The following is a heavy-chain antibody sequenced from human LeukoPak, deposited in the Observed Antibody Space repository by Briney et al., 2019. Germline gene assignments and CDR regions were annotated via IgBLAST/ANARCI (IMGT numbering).Heavy chain of an antibody. Sequence: SESLSVTSAVSGASISSHYWSWIRQRPGKGVEWIGYSCGIISENPSLQSRVAVSVDPSQNQVSLSLTSVTAADTAVYYCSRVLAIFGLDTTDFYMDVWGKGTTVTVSS. V-gene: IGHV4-59*11. J-gene: IGHJ6*03. CDR1: GASISSHY. CDR2: SCGII. D-gene: IGHD3/OR15-3a*01. CDR3: SRVLAIFGLDTTDFYMDV.